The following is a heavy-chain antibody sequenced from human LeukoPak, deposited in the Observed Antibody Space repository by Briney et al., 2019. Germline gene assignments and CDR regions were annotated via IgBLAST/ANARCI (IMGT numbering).Heavy chain of an antibody. CDR3: AGDSSGYYYRNDAFDI. Sequence: SETLSLTCTVSGGSISSYYWSWIRQPPGKGLEWIGYIYYSGSTNYNPSLKSRVTISVDTPKNQFSLKLSSVTAADTAVYYCAGDSSGYYYRNDAFDIWGQGTMVTVSS. J-gene: IGHJ3*02. D-gene: IGHD3-22*01. V-gene: IGHV4-59*12. CDR2: IYYSGST. CDR1: GGSISSYY.